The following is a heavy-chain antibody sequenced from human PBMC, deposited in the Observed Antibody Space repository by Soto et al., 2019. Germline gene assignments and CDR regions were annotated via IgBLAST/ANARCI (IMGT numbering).Heavy chain of an antibody. CDR1: GITFGSRA. V-gene: IGHV3-23*01. CDR2: ITDSGGDA. Sequence: GGSLRLSCVASGITFGSRAMSWVRQAPGEGLEWVSTITDSGGDAKYADSVRGRFAISRDNSKKTLYLQMSSLTAEDSAIYYCARVVVPAVGFDPWGQGTLVTVSS. CDR3: ARVVVPAVGFDP. J-gene: IGHJ5*02. D-gene: IGHD2-2*01.